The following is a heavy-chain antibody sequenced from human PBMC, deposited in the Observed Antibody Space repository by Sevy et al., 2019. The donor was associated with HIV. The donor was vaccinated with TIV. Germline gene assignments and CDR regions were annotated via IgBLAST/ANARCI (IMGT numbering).Heavy chain of an antibody. CDR3: ARRDGYSSIDY. CDR1: GYSFTRYS. D-gene: IGHD4-4*01. Sequence: GESLKISCKASGYSFTRYSIGWVRQMPGKGPEWMGIIDPDDSDTRYRPSFQGQVNSSADKSISTAYLQWSSLKASDTAMYYCARRDGYSSIDYWGQGTLVTVSS. V-gene: IGHV5-51*01. J-gene: IGHJ4*02. CDR2: IDPDDSDT.